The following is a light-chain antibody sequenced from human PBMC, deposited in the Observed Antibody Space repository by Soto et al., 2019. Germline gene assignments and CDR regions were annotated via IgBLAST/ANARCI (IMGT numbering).Light chain of an antibody. J-gene: IGKJ1*01. CDR2: GAS. CDR3: QQYYA. CDR1: QSISTY. V-gene: IGKV3-20*01. Sequence: EVVMRQSPATLSVSLGEGATLSCRASQSISTYLAWYQQKPGQAPRLLIYGASSRATGIPDRFSGSGSGTDFTLTISRLEPEDFAVYYCQQYYAFGQGTKVDIK.